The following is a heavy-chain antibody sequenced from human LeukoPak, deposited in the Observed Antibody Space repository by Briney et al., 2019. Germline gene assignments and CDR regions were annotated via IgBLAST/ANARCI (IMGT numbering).Heavy chain of an antibody. D-gene: IGHD3-22*01. CDR1: GGSISSYY. V-gene: IGHV4-59*01. J-gene: IGHJ3*02. Sequence: PSETLSLTCTVSGGSISSYYWSWIRQPPGKGLEWIGYIYYSGSTNYNPSLKSRVTISVDTSKNQFSLKLSSVTAADTAVYYCAREGGAAYYDTSGGAFDIWGQGTMVTVSS. CDR2: IYYSGST. CDR3: AREGGAAYYDTSGGAFDI.